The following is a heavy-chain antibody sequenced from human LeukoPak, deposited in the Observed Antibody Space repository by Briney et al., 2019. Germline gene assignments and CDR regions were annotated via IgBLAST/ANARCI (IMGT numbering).Heavy chain of an antibody. J-gene: IGHJ4*02. D-gene: IGHD6-19*01. CDR2: ISNDGNTK. Sequence: GGSLRLSCAASGFTFSSYSIRWVRQAPGKGLEWVSVISNDGNTKYYADSVRGRFTISRDNAENTVYLQINSLRSEDTAVYYCARERAVNGWTSAHFDYWGQGTLVTVSS. V-gene: IGHV3-30*14. CDR1: GFTFSSYS. CDR3: ARERAVNGWTSAHFDY.